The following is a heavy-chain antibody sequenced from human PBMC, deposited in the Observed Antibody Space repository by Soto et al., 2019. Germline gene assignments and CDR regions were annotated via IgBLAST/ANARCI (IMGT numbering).Heavy chain of an antibody. CDR1: GFRLSDSA. CDR2: MTVTGDSA. Sequence: EVQLLESGGGFVQPGGSLRLSCAASGFRLSDSAVSWVRQAPGKGLEWVSSMTVTGDSAFYSDSVKGRFTISRDISKSTLYLQMNSLRAEDTAVYYCAKNGCSYPACYAYYYYVVVWGRVTTVTVSS. V-gene: IGHV3-23*01. CDR3: AKNGCSYPACYAYYYYVVV. J-gene: IGHJ6*03. D-gene: IGHD2-15*01.